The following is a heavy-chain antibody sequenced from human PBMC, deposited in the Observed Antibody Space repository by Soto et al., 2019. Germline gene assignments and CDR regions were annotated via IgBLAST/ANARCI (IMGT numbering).Heavy chain of an antibody. D-gene: IGHD6-13*01. J-gene: IGHJ5*02. V-gene: IGHV4-59*08. CDR2: IFYSGST. Sequence: PSETLSLTCTVSGGSISNYYWSWIRQPPGKGLEWIGCIFYSGSTSYNPSLKSRVTISVDTSRNQLSLNLTSVTAADTAVYYCARAKAPLYSSSWYWFDPWGQGTLVTVSS. CDR1: GGSISNYY. CDR3: ARAKAPLYSSSWYWFDP.